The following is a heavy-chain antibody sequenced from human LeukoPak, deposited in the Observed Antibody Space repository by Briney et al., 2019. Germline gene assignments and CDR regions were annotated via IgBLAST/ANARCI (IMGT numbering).Heavy chain of an antibody. CDR3: ARDLSFGYCGGDCYYDY. CDR1: GFTFSSYS. V-gene: IGHV3-21*01. J-gene: IGHJ4*02. D-gene: IGHD2-21*02. Sequence: GGSPRLSCAASGFTFSSYSMNWVHQAPGKGLEWVSSISSSSSYIYYADSVKGRFTISRDNAKNSLYLQMNSLRAEDTAVYYCARDLSFGYCGGDCYYDYWGQGTLVTVSS. CDR2: ISSSSSYI.